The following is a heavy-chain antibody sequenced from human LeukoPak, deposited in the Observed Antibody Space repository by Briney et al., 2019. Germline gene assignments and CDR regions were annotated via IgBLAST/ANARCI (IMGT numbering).Heavy chain of an antibody. V-gene: IGHV4-61*02. D-gene: IGHD3-10*01. J-gene: IGHJ3*02. CDR1: GGSISSGSYY. CDR3: ARXXXXYYXXSGSPXXXXAFDI. CDR2: IYTSGST. Sequence: SETLSLTCTVSGGSISSGSYYWSWIRQPAGKGLEWIGRIYTSGSTNYNPSLKSRVTISVDTSKNQFSPKLSSVTAADTAVYXXARXXXXYYXXSGSPXXXXAFDIWGQGTMVTVSS.